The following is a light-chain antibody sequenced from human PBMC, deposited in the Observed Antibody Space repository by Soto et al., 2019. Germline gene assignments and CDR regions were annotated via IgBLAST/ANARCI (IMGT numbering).Light chain of an antibody. CDR1: NIGSKS. Sequence: VLTQPPSVSVAPGKTARITCGENNIGSKSVHWYQQKSGQAPVLVIYYDSDRPSGIPERFSGSNSGYTATLTISRVEAGDEADYYCQVWDSSSDHVVFGGGTKLTVL. CDR3: QVWDSSSDHVV. V-gene: IGLV3-21*04. CDR2: YDS. J-gene: IGLJ3*02.